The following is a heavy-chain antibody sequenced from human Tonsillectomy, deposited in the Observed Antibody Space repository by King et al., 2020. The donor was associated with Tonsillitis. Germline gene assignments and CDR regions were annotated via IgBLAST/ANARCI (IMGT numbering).Heavy chain of an antibody. V-gene: IGHV3-30*18. J-gene: IGHJ4*02. CDR1: GFTFSSYG. CDR3: AKEKGDYAFYFDY. Sequence: VQLVESGGGVVQPGRSLRLSCAASGFTFSSYGMHWVRQAPGKGLEWVAVISYDGSNKYYADSVKGRFTISRDNSKNTLYLQMNSLRAEDTAVYYCAKEKGDYAFYFDYWGQGTLVTVSS. CDR2: ISYDGSNK. D-gene: IGHD4-17*01.